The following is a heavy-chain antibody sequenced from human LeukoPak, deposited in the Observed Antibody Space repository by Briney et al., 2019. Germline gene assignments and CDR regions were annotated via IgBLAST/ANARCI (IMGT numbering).Heavy chain of an antibody. Sequence: GGSPRLSCAASGFSFSSYVMHWVRQAPGKGLEWVAVIWYDGSNKYYADSMRGRFTISRDNSENTLYLQMSSLRAEDTAVYYCARGILGYSTVYLDYWGQGALVPVSS. D-gene: IGHD5-12*01. CDR3: ARGILGYSTVYLDY. V-gene: IGHV3-33*01. CDR1: GFSFSSYV. CDR2: IWYDGSNK. J-gene: IGHJ4*02.